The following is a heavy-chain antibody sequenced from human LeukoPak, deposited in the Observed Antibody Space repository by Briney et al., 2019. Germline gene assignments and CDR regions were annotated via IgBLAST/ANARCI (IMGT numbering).Heavy chain of an antibody. D-gene: IGHD3-10*01. CDR2: IYHDYSDT. CDR1: GYSFGNRW. Sequence: GESLKISCTGSGYSFGNRWIGWVRQMPGKGLEWMGIIYHDYSDTIYSPSFEGQVTISADKSISTAYLQWSSLKAPDTAMYYCARGAYGSGSSYNYYGMDVWGQGTTVTVSS. CDR3: ARGAYGSGSSYNYYGMDV. V-gene: IGHV5-51*01. J-gene: IGHJ6*02.